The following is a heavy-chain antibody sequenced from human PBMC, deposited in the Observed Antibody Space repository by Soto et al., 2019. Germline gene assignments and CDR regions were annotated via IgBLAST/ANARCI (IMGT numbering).Heavy chain of an antibody. CDR2: ISSSGSTI. J-gene: IGHJ6*03. D-gene: IGHD2-15*01. CDR3: ATLVAATGYYYYYYMDV. V-gene: IGHV3-11*01. Sequence: GESLKISCAASGFTFSDYYMSWIRQAPGKGLEWVSYISSSGSTIYYADSVKGRFTISRDNAKNSLYLQMNSLRAEDTAVYYCATLVAATGYYYYYYMDVWGKGTTVTVSS. CDR1: GFTFSDYY.